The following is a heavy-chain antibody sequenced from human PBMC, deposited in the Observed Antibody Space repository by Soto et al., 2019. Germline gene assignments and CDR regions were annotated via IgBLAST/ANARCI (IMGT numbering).Heavy chain of an antibody. D-gene: IGHD6-6*01. J-gene: IGHJ5*02. Sequence: SGTLSLTCTASGSSISSGDYYWSWIRQPPGKGLEWIGYIYYSGSTYYNPSLKSRVTISVDTSKNQFSLKLSSVTAANTAVYYCARDSLLNLGSFWDNWFDAWGQVTPVTVSS. CDR3: ARDSLLNLGSFWDNWFDA. CDR2: IYYSGST. V-gene: IGHV4-30-4*01. CDR1: GSSISSGDYY.